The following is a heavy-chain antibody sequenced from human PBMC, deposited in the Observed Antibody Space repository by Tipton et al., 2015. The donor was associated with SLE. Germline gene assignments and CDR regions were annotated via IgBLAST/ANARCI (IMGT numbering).Heavy chain of an antibody. CDR3: AVYCSSTSCSFDY. J-gene: IGHJ4*02. CDR1: GGSFSGYY. D-gene: IGHD2-2*01. V-gene: IGHV4-34*01. Sequence: TLSLTCAVYGGSFSGYYWSWIRQPPGKGLEWIGEINHSGSTNYNPSLKSRVTISVDTSKNQFSLKLSSVTAADTAAYYCAVYCSSTSCSFDYWGQGTLVTVSS. CDR2: INHSGST.